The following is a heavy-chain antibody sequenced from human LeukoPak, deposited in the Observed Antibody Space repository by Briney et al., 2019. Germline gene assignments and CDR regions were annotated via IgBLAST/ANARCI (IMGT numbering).Heavy chain of an antibody. Sequence: GGSLRLSCAASGFTFSSYAMSWVRQAPGKGLEWVANIKQDGSEKYYVDSVKGRFTISRDNAKNSLYLQMNNLRVEDTAVYYCARDNDRKDDSWGQGTLVTVSS. V-gene: IGHV3-7*01. J-gene: IGHJ5*02. CDR1: GFTFSSYA. CDR2: IKQDGSEK. D-gene: IGHD3-16*01. CDR3: ARDNDRKDDS.